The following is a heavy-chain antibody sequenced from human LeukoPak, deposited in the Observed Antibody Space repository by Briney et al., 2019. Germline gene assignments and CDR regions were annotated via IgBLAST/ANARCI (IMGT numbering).Heavy chain of an antibody. D-gene: IGHD1-26*01. J-gene: IGHJ4*02. CDR1: GYTFTSYG. CDR3: ARDRGRGELLDYFDY. Sequence: ASVKVSCKASGYTFTSYGISWVRQAPGQGLEWMGWISAYNGNTNYAQKLQGRVTMTTDTSTSTAYMELRSLRSDDTAVYYCARDRGRGELLDYFDYWGQGTLVTVSS. CDR2: ISAYNGNT. V-gene: IGHV1-18*01.